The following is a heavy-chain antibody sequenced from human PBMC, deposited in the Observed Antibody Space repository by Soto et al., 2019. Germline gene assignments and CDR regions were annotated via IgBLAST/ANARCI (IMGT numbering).Heavy chain of an antibody. V-gene: IGHV3-21*01. CDR3: ARAPWAQWLVRGVGVFDY. Sequence: SLRLSCAASGFTFSSYSMNWVRQAPGKGLEWVSSISSSSSYIYYADSVKGRFTISRDNAKNSLYLQMNSLRAEDTAVYYCARAPWAQWLVRGVGVFDYWGQGTLVTVSS. D-gene: IGHD6-19*01. CDR1: GFTFSSYS. CDR2: ISSSSSYI. J-gene: IGHJ4*02.